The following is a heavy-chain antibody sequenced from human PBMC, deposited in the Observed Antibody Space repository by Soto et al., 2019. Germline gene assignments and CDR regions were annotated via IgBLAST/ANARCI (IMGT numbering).Heavy chain of an antibody. CDR2: IYHSGST. CDR1: GGSISSSNW. CDR3: ARASTGYSNWFDP. D-gene: IGHD3-9*01. J-gene: IGHJ5*02. V-gene: IGHV4-4*02. Sequence: SETLSLTCAASGGSISSSNWWSWVRQPPGKGLEWIGEIYHSGSTNYNPSLKSRVTISVDKSKNQFSLKLSSVTAADTAVYYCARASTGYSNWFDPWGQGTLVTVSS.